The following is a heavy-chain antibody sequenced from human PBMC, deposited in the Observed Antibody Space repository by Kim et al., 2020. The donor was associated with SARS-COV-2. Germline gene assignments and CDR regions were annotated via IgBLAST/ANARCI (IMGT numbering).Heavy chain of an antibody. D-gene: IGHD4-4*01. CDR2: ISSSSSTI. V-gene: IGHV3-48*01. CDR3: ASLQPAFDP. CDR1: GFTFSSYS. Sequence: GGSLRLSCAASGFTFSSYSMNWVRQAPGKGLEWVSYISSSSSTIYYADPVKGRFTISRANAKNSLYLQMNSLRAEDTAVYYCASLQPAFDPWGQGTLVTVSS. J-gene: IGHJ5*02.